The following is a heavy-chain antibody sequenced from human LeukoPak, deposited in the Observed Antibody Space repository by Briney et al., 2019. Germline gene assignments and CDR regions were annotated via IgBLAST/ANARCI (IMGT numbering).Heavy chain of an antibody. D-gene: IGHD5-18*01. Sequence: SETLSLTCTVSGGSISSSSYYWGWIRQPPGKGLEWIVSIYYSGSTYYNPSLKSRVTISVDTSKNQFSLKLSSVTAADTAVYYCWGYSYGYYYFDYWGQGTLVTVSS. CDR3: WGYSYGYYYFDY. J-gene: IGHJ4*02. CDR1: GGSISSSSYY. CDR2: IYYSGST. V-gene: IGHV4-39*01.